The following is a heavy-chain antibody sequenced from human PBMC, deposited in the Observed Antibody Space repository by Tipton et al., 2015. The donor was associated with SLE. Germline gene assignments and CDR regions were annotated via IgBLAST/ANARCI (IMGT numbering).Heavy chain of an antibody. CDR1: GFTFGDYA. J-gene: IGHJ3*01. V-gene: IGHV3-49*03. Sequence: SLRLSCTASGFTFGDYAMSWLRQAPGKGLEWVGFIRSQAYDGTTEYAASVKGRFTISTDDSKSIAYLQMNSLKPEDTAVYYCTRGGDVYDYGGMLREADGFDVWGQGTMVTVSS. CDR2: IRSQAYDGTT. CDR3: TRGGDVYDYGGMLREADGFDV. D-gene: IGHD5-12*01.